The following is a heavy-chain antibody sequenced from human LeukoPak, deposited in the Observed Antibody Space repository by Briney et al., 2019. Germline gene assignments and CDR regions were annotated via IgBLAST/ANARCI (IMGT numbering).Heavy chain of an antibody. CDR2: IYYSGST. V-gene: IGHV4-59*05. D-gene: IGHD5-12*01. CDR3: AAGEGYSGYDLRD. J-gene: IGHJ4*02. Sequence: SETLSLTCTVSDGSFSSYYWSWIRQPPGKGLEWIGSIYYSGSTYYNPSLKSRVTISVDTSKNQFSLKLSSVTAADTAVYYCAAGEGYSGYDLRDWGQGTLVTVSS. CDR1: DGSFSSYY.